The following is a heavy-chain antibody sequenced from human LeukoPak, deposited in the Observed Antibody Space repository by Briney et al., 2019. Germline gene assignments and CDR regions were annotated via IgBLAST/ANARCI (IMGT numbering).Heavy chain of an antibody. CDR2: ISSSSSYI. J-gene: IGHJ4*02. CDR1: GFTFSSYS. V-gene: IGHV3-21*01. CDR3: ARASTLYGSGSYPFVY. D-gene: IGHD3-10*01. Sequence: PGGSLRLSCAASGFTFSSYSMNWVRQAPGKGLEWVSSISSSSSYIYYADSVKGRFTISRDNAKNSLYLQMNSLRAEDTAVYYRARASTLYGSGSYPFVYWGQGTLVTVSS.